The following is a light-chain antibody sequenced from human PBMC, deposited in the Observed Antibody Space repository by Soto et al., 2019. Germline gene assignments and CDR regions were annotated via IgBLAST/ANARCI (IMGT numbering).Light chain of an antibody. CDR2: DVS. J-gene: IGLJ2*01. CDR1: SSDVGYYNY. Sequence: QSALTQPASVSGSPGQSITISCTGTSSDVGYYNYVSWYQQHPGKAPNLMIYDVSNRPSGVSNRFSGSKSGNTASLTSSGLQAEDEADYYCSSQGTSSTLVFVGGTKLPVL. V-gene: IGLV2-14*01. CDR3: SSQGTSSTLV.